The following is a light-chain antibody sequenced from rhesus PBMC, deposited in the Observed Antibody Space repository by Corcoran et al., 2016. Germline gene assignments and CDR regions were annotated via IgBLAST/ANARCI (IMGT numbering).Light chain of an antibody. CDR2: SAY. V-gene: IGKV3-40*01. Sequence: EIVMTQSPATLSLSPGETATLSCRASQSVGSYLAWYQQKPGQAPKLLVHSAYFRATGIPDRFSGSGSMTDFTLTISSLEPEDVGVYHCQQYNDLLTFGGGTKVEIK. CDR3: QQYNDLLT. J-gene: IGKJ4*01. CDR1: QSVGSY.